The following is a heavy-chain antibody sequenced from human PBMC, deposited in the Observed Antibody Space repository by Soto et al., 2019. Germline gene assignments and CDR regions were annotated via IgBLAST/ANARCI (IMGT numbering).Heavy chain of an antibody. J-gene: IGHJ5*02. CDR3: ARGAATVTPGWFDP. D-gene: IGHD4-17*01. CDR2: IYHSGST. Sequence: LXLTCAGSVSSVSSGYYWGWIRQTPGKGLEWIASIYHSGSTYYNPSIKSRVTISVDTSKNQFSLKLTPVTAADTAVYYCARGAATVTPGWFDPWAQGIMVTVYS. V-gene: IGHV4-38-2*01. CDR1: VSSVSSGYY.